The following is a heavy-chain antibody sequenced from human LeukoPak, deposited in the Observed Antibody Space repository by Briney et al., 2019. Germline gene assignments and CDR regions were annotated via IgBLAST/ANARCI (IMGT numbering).Heavy chain of an antibody. CDR1: GHTFTSYD. CDR3: VRGPPNWGFDY. Sequence: ASVKVSCKASGHTFTSYDINLVRQATGQGLEWMGWMSPNSGNTGYAQKFQGRVTMTRDTSISTAYMELTSLRSEDTAVYYCVRGPPNWGFDYWGQGTLVTVSS. CDR2: MSPNSGNT. D-gene: IGHD7-27*01. J-gene: IGHJ4*02. V-gene: IGHV1-8*01.